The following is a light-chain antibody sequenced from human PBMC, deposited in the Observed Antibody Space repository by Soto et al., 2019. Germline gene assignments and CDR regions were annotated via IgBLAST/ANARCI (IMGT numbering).Light chain of an antibody. J-gene: IGKJ4*01. CDR3: QQRTDWPLT. CDR1: QSVGSY. Sequence: DTVLTQSPATLSLSPGQRATFSCRASQSVGSYLAWYQQKPGQAPRLLIYDASNRATGIPARFSGSGSGTDFTLTITSLEPADFAVYFCQQRTDWPLTFGGGTKLEI. CDR2: DAS. V-gene: IGKV3-11*01.